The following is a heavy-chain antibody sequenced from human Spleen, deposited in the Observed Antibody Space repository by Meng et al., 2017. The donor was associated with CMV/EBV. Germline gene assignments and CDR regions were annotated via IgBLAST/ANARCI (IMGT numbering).Heavy chain of an antibody. CDR3: ARETHNEFWNGYLYYGMDV. V-gene: IGHV3-21*04. D-gene: IGHD3-3*01. J-gene: IGHJ6*02. CDR2: ISRSSSYI. Sequence: GGSLRLSCAASGFTVSSNYMSWVRQAPGKGLEWVSSISRSSSYIYYADSVKGRFTISRDNAKNSLYLQMNSLRADDTAVYYCARETHNEFWNGYLYYGMDVWGQGTTVTVSS. CDR1: GFTVSSNY.